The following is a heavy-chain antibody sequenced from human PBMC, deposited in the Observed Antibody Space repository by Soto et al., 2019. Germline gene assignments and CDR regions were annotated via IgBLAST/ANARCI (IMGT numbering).Heavy chain of an antibody. CDR2: IGGSGCGT. D-gene: IGHD4-17*01. V-gene: IGHV3-23*01. CDR3: AKEGPMTTVTDHYFDP. J-gene: IGHJ5*02. Sequence: EVQLLESGGGLVQPGGSLRLSCAASGFTFSSYAMSWVRQAPGKRLEWVSAIGGSGCGTYYADSVKGRFTISRDNYKNSLYLQMNSRRAEDTAVYYCAKEGPMTTVTDHYFDPWGQGTLVTVSS. CDR1: GFTFSSYA.